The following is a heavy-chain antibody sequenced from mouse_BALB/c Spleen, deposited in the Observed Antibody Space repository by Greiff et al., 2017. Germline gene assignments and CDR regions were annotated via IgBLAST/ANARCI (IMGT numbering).Heavy chain of an antibody. CDR2: IWAGGST. D-gene: IGHD1-2*01. Sequence: VNVVESGPGLVAPSQSLSITCTVSGFSLTSYGVHWVRQPPGKGLEWLGVIWAGGSTNYNSALMSRLSISKDNSKSQVFLKMNSLQTDDTAMYYCARGGTTAPWFAYWGQGTLVTVSA. V-gene: IGHV2-9*02. J-gene: IGHJ3*01. CDR1: GFSLTSYG. CDR3: ARGGTTAPWFAY.